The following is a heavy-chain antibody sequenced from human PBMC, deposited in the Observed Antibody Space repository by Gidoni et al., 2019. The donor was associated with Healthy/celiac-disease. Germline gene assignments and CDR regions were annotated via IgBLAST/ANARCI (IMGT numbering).Heavy chain of an antibody. D-gene: IGHD5-18*01. CDR2: ISYDGSNK. J-gene: IGHJ4*02. CDR1: SSYA. CDR3: ARVLGGYSYGPDYFDY. Sequence: SSYAMHWVRQAPGKGLEWVAVISYDGSNKYYADSVKGRFTISRDNSKNTLYLQMNSLRAEDTAVYYCARVLGGYSYGPDYFDYWGQGTLVTFSS. V-gene: IGHV3-30*04.